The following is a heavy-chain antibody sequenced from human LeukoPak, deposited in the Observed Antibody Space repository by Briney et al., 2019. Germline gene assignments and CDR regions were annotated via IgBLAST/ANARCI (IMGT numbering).Heavy chain of an antibody. CDR1: GYSFNNYW. Sequence: GESLKIFCRGSGYSFNNYWNGWVRQLPGKGVEWMGIIFPGDSHARYSPSFQGQVTISADKSIRSAYLQLSSLKASDTAMYYCARHSRTKTHRYYYGMDVWGQGTTVTVSS. J-gene: IGHJ6*02. CDR2: IFPGDSHA. V-gene: IGHV5-51*01. CDR3: ARHSRTKTHRYYYGMDV. D-gene: IGHD2-2*01.